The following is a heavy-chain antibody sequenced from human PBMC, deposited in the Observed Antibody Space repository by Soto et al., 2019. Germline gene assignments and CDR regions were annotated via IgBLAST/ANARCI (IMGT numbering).Heavy chain of an antibody. J-gene: IGHJ6*02. CDR1: GGTFSSYT. CDR2: IIPILGIA. Sequence: QVQLVQSGAEVKKPGSSVKVSCKASGGTFSSYTISWVRQAPGQGLEWMGRIIPILGIANYAQKFQGRVTXXAXKXRSTAYMELSSLRSEDTAVYYCARGIVVVPASAMDVWGQGTTVTVSS. V-gene: IGHV1-69*02. D-gene: IGHD2-2*01. CDR3: ARGIVVVPASAMDV.